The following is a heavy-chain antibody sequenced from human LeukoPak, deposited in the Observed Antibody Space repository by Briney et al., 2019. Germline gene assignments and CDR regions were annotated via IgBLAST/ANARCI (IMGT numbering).Heavy chain of an antibody. D-gene: IGHD3-22*01. CDR2: ISYDGSTK. Sequence: PGGSLRLSCAASGFTFSSYAMHWVRQAPGKGLEWVAVISYDGSTKYYADSVKGRFTISRDNSKNTLYLQMNSLRAEDTAVYYCARVITMIVVDYWGQGTLVTVSS. CDR1: GFTFSSYA. V-gene: IGHV3-30-3*01. J-gene: IGHJ4*02. CDR3: ARVITMIVVDY.